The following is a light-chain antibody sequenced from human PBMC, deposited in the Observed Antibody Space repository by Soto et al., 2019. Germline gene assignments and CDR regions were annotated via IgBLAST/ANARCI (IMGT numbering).Light chain of an antibody. CDR3: QHTFNSPPWT. CDR2: GAS. V-gene: IGKV1-39*01. CDR1: QNIDMY. Sequence: DIHMTQSPSSLSASVGDTVTITCRASQNIDMYLNWYQQKPGKAPRVLISGASNLQSGVPSRFSGSGSGTDFTLTISSLQSGDFASYFCQHTFNSPPWTFGQGTKVDIK. J-gene: IGKJ1*01.